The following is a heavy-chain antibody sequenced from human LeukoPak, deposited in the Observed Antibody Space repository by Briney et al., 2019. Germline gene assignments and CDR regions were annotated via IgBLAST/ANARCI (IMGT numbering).Heavy chain of an antibody. CDR3: AKPLYSVVIATATWFDAFDM. CDR2: ISGDGFIT. CDR1: GFTFSSYA. Sequence: GGSLRLSCAASGFTFSSYAMSWVRQAPGKGLEWVSVISGDGFITYYADSVKGRFTMSRDNSKNTLFLQMNSLRAEDMALYYCAKPLYSVVIATATWFDAFDMWGQGTMVTFSS. V-gene: IGHV3-23*01. J-gene: IGHJ3*02. D-gene: IGHD2-15*01.